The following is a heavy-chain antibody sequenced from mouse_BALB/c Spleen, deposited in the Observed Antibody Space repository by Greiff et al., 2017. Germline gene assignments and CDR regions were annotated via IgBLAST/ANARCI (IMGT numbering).Heavy chain of an antibody. CDR1: GYTFTSYY. J-gene: IGHJ4*01. Sequence: LEESGPELVKPGASVRISCKASGYTFTSYYLHWVKQRPGQGLEWIGWIYPGNVNTKYNEKFKGKATLTADKSSSTAYMQLSSLTSEDSAVYFCARSGDGYYEAMDYWGQGTSVTVAS. D-gene: IGHD2-3*01. CDR2: IYPGNVNT. CDR3: ARSGDGYYEAMDY. V-gene: IGHV1S56*01.